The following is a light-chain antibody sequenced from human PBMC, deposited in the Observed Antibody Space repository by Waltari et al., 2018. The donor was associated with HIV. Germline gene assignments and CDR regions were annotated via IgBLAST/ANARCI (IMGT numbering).Light chain of an antibody. CDR1: VSNIAINS. V-gene: IGLV1-44*01. CDR2: INN. J-gene: IGLJ3*02. CDR3: ASWDDRVNGV. Sequence: QSVLTPPPSTSGAPGQRVTITCSGSVSNIAINSVSWYQQFPGQDTKHIIYINNQRPSGVPDRFSASKSGSSASLAISGLQSDDEAYYYCASWDDRVNGVFGGGTRLAVL.